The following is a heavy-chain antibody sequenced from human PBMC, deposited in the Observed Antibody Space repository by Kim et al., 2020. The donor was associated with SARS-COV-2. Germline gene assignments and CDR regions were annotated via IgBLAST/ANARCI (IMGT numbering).Heavy chain of an antibody. J-gene: IGHJ4*02. CDR2: IYYSGST. D-gene: IGHD6-19*01. Sequence: SETLSLTCTVSGVSISSSSYYWGWIRQPPGKGLEWIGSIYYSGSTYDNPSLKSRVTISVDTSKNQFSLKLSSVTAADTAVYYCAGIPRTIAVAGFLVWWGQGTLVTVSS. CDR1: GVSISSSSYY. CDR3: AGIPRTIAVAGFLVW. V-gene: IGHV4-39*01.